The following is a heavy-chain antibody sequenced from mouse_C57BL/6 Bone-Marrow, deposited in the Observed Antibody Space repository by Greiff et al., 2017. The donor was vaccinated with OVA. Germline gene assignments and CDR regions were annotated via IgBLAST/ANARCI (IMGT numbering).Heavy chain of an antibody. V-gene: IGHV1-82*01. J-gene: IGHJ3*01. CDR2: IYPGDGDT. CDR1: GYAFSSSW. CDR3: ARGTYGSTGFFAY. Sequence: QVQLQQSGPELVKPGASVKISCKASGYAFSSSWMNWVKQRPGKGLEWIGRIYPGDGDTNYNGKFKGKATLTADKSSSTAYMQLSSLTSEDSAVYFCARGTYGSTGFFAYWGQGTLVTVSA. D-gene: IGHD2-2*01.